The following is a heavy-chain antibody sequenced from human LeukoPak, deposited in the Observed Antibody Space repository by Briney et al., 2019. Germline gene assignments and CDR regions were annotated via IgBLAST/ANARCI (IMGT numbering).Heavy chain of an antibody. CDR1: GFTFSSYA. CDR3: ARESYYDSSGLDY. CDR2: ISGSGDNT. Sequence: QAGGSLRLSCAASGFTFSSYAMSWVRQAPGKGLEWVSGISGSGDNTYYADSVKGRSTISRDNSKNTLYLQMNSLRAEDTAVYYCARESYYDSSGLDYWGQGTLVTVSS. D-gene: IGHD3-22*01. J-gene: IGHJ4*02. V-gene: IGHV3-23*01.